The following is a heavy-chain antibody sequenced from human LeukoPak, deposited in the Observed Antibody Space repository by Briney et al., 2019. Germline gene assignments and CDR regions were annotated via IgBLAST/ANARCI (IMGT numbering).Heavy chain of an antibody. CDR2: ISYDGSNK. J-gene: IGHJ4*02. D-gene: IGHD1-1*01. CDR3: ARDPGYAVYYFDY. Sequence: GGSLRLSCAASGFTFSSYAMHWVRQAPGKGLEWVAVISYDGSNKYYADSVKGRFTISRDNSKSTLYLQMNSLRAEDTAVYYCARDPGYAVYYFDYWGQGTLVTVSS. V-gene: IGHV3-30-3*01. CDR1: GFTFSSYA.